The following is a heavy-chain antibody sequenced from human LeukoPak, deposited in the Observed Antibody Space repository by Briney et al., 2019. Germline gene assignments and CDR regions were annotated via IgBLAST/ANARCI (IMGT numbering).Heavy chain of an antibody. D-gene: IGHD3-10*01. CDR2: ISSDGGST. Sequence: GGSLRLSCSASGFTSSTLCMHWVRQAPGKGLEYVSVISSDGGSTYYADSVKGRFTISRDNSKNTLYLQMSSLRAEDTAVYYCVKGSYASTWFGFDYWGQGTLVTVAS. CDR3: VKGSYASTWFGFDY. CDR1: GFTSSTLC. J-gene: IGHJ4*02. V-gene: IGHV3-64D*09.